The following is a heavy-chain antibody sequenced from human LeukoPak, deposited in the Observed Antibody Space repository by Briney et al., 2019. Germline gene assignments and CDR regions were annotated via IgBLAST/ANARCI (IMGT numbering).Heavy chain of an antibody. CDR2: TYNSGST. J-gene: IGHJ4*02. D-gene: IGHD1-26*01. CDR1: GGSITSYH. Sequence: PSETLSLTSTVSGGSITSYHWSWIRQPPGKGLEWIGDTYNSGSTNYNPSLKSRVTISVDTSKNQFSLKLSSVTAADTAVYYCARGLGATTSDFDYWGQGTLVTVSS. V-gene: IGHV4-59*01. CDR3: ARGLGATTSDFDY.